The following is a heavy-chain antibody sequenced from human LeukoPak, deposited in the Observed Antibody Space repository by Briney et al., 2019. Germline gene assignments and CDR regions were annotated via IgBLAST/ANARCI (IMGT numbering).Heavy chain of an antibody. CDR3: ARGDSSGYLGFGY. Sequence: ASVKVSCKASGYTFTDHYIHWVRQAPGQGLEWMGWISAYNANTNYAQKFQDRVIMTTDTSTSTVYMELSSLRSEDTAVYYCARGDSSGYLGFGYWGQGTLVTVSS. J-gene: IGHJ4*02. V-gene: IGHV1-18*04. CDR2: ISAYNANT. CDR1: GYTFTDHY. D-gene: IGHD3-22*01.